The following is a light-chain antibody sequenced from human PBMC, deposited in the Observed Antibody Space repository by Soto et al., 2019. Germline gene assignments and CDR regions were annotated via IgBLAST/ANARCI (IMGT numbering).Light chain of an antibody. V-gene: IGKV3-15*01. CDR1: QSVNSN. CDR3: QQYTGPPTT. Sequence: EIVMTQSPATLSVSPGERATLYCRASQSVNSNLAWYQQKPGQAPRLLIYGASTRATGIPARFRGSGSGTDFTLTITRLEPEDSAVYFCQQYTGPPTTFGQGTRLEIK. CDR2: GAS. J-gene: IGKJ5*01.